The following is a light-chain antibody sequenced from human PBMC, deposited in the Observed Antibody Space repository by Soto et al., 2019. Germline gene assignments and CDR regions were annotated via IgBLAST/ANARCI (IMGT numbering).Light chain of an antibody. CDR3: QQYVSIPLT. CDR2: GGS. Sequence: EIVMTQSPATLSVSPGERATLSCRASQSVSSNLAWYQQKPGQAPRLLIYGGSSRATGIPVRFSGSGSETDFTLTISRLEPEDLAVYSCQQYVSIPLTFGGGTKVDI. J-gene: IGKJ4*01. CDR1: QSVSSN. V-gene: IGKV3-20*01.